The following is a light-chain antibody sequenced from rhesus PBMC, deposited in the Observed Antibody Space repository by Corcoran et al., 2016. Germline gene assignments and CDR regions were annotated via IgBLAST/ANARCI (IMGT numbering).Light chain of an antibody. CDR2: TAS. CDR3: LQTYTTPFT. V-gene: IGKV1-36*02. J-gene: IGKJ3*01. CDR1: QDISTF. Sequence: DIQMTQSPSSLSASVGDRITITCRASQDISTFLSWYQQRPGKPPKRLIYTASNLQSGVPSRFSGSGSGTGFTLTINRLQPEDSTTYYCLQTYTTPFTFGPGTKLDIK.